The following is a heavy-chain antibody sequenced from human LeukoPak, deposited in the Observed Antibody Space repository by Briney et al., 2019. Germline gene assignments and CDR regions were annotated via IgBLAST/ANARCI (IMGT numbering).Heavy chain of an antibody. Sequence: SETLSLTSTVSGGSISSYYWSWIRQPPGKGLEWIGYIYYSGSTNYNPSLKSRVTISVDTSKNQFSLKLSSVTAADTAVYYCARHSGYSNYGAFDYWGQGTLVTVSS. V-gene: IGHV4-59*08. CDR2: IYYSGST. D-gene: IGHD4-11*01. CDR3: ARHSGYSNYGAFDY. CDR1: GGSISSYY. J-gene: IGHJ4*02.